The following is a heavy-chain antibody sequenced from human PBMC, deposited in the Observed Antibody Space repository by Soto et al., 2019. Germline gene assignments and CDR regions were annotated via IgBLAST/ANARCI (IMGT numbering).Heavy chain of an antibody. CDR3: ARESEDLTSNFDY. Sequence: GSLRLSCVASGFTFTMYSMNWVRQAPGKGLEWVSSISSTTNYIYYGDSMKGRFTISRDNAKNSLYLEMNSLRAEDTAVYYCARESEDLTSNFDYWGQGTLVTVSS. V-gene: IGHV3-21*06. CDR2: ISSTTNYI. J-gene: IGHJ4*02. CDR1: GFTFTMYS.